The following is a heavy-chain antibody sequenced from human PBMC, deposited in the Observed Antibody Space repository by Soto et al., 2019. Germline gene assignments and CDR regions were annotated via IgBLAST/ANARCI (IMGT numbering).Heavy chain of an antibody. CDR3: AKRTVGWYFDL. CDR1: GFTFSSYA. J-gene: IGHJ2*01. CDR2: ISGSGDST. D-gene: IGHD4-17*01. V-gene: IGHV3-23*01. Sequence: EVQLLESGGGLVQPGGSLRLSCAASGFTFSSYAMSWVRQAPGKGLEWVSAISGSGDSTYYADSVKGRFTISRDNSKHTQYLPMNSLRAEDTAVYYCAKRTVGWYFDLWGRGTLVTVSS.